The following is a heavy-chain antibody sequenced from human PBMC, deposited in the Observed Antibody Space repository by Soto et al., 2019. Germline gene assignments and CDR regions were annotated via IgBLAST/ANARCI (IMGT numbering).Heavy chain of an antibody. CDR3: ARDMPVGGTAMFGLRYYYYGMDV. J-gene: IGHJ6*02. Sequence: GGSLSLSCAASGFAFISYSMNWVRQAPGKGLEGVSSISSSSSYIYYADSVKGRFTISRDNAKNSLYLQMNSLRAEDTAVYYCARDMPVGGTAMFGLRYYYYGMDVWGQGTTVTVSS. V-gene: IGHV3-21*01. D-gene: IGHD5-18*01. CDR2: ISSSSSYI. CDR1: GFAFISYS.